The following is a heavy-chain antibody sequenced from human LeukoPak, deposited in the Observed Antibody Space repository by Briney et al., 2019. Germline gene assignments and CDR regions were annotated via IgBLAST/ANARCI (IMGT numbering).Heavy chain of an antibody. D-gene: IGHD1-14*01. J-gene: IGHJ4*02. CDR1: GFTFSNDW. CDR2: IKGDGSDK. Sequence: GGSLRLSCAASGFTFSNDWMSWVRHAPGTGLEWMASIKGDGSDKYYVDSVKGRFTISRDKAKNSMYLQMNSLRAEDTAVYYCARDPETKRGRDGLDYWGPGTLVIVSS. CDR3: ARDPETKRGRDGLDY. V-gene: IGHV3-7*01.